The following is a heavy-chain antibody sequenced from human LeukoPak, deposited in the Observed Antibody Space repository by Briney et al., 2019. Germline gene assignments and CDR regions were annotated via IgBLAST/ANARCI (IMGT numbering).Heavy chain of an antibody. CDR2: ISYDESDK. CDR1: GFTFNIYA. V-gene: IGHV3-30*04. Sequence: GRSLRLSCAASGFTFNIYAMHWVRQAPGKGLEWVAVISYDESDKYYADSVKGRFTISRDNSKNTLYLQMNSLRVEDTAVYYCATAAVPYYYDSSGYYHTHWGQGTLVTVSS. J-gene: IGHJ4*02. CDR3: ATAAVPYYYDSSGYYHTH. D-gene: IGHD3-22*01.